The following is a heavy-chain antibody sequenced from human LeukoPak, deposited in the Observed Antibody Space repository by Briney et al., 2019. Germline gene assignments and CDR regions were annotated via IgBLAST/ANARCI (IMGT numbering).Heavy chain of an antibody. CDR3: ARDSGSGNNDY. J-gene: IGHJ4*02. V-gene: IGHV1-3*01. D-gene: IGHD1-26*01. CDR2: LSAGNGNT. Sequence: ASVKVSCKASGYTFTSYAIHWVRQAPGQRLEWMGWLSAGNGNTKYSQNFQGRVTFISNTSATTAFMELSSLRSEDAAVYYCARDSGSGNNDYWGQGTLVTVSS. CDR1: GYTFTSYA.